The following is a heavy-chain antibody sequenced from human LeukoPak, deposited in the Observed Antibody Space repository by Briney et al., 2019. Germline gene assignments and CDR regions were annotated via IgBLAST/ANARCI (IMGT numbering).Heavy chain of an antibody. CDR1: GGSISNYY. V-gene: IGHV4-4*07. CDR2: IYASGST. J-gene: IGHJ4*02. Sequence: SETLSLTCTVYGGSISNYYWSWIRQPAGKGLEWIGRIYASGSTNYNPSLKSRVTMSVDTSKNQFSLKLTSVTAADTAVYYCARGGSWQSFDFWGQGTLVTVSS. CDR3: ARGGSWQSFDF. D-gene: IGHD6-13*01.